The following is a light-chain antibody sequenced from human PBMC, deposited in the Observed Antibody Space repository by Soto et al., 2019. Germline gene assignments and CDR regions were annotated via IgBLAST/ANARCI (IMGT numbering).Light chain of an antibody. CDR1: QSISTY. J-gene: IGKJ2*01. CDR2: AAS. V-gene: IGKV1-39*01. CDR3: QQSYTMPYT. Sequence: DIQMTQSPSSLPASMGDRVTLTCRASQSISTYLNWYQQKPGKAPKLLIYAASSLQSGVPSRLSGSGSGTDFTLTISSLQPEDFATYYCQQSYTMPYTFGQGTQLEIK.